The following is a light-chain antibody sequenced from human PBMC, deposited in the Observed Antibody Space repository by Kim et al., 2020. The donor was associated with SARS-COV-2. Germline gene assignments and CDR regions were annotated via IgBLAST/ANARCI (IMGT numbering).Light chain of an antibody. CDR1: SSDVGLYNR. Sequence: QSALTQPPSVSGSPGQSVTISCTGSSSDVGLYNRVSWYQQPPGTAPKLMIFEVSNRPSGVPDRFSGSKSGNTASLTISGLQAEDEADYYCSSYTSSSTRVFGTGTKVTVL. CDR2: EVS. J-gene: IGLJ1*01. V-gene: IGLV2-18*02. CDR3: SSYTSSSTRV.